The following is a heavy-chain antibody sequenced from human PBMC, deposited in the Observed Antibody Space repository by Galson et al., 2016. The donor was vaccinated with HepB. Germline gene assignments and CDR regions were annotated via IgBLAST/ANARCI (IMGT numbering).Heavy chain of an antibody. CDR3: AKDVIPDSGWDFDY. Sequence: SLRLSCAASGFTFKTYTMSWVRQAPGKGLEWVSSIYPSGSNSFYTDSVKGRFTISRDNSKNTLYLQMTSLRVEDTAIYYCAKDVIPDSGWDFDYWGQGTLV. V-gene: IGHV3-23*01. J-gene: IGHJ4*02. CDR1: GFTFKTYT. D-gene: IGHD3-10*01. CDR2: IYPSGSNS.